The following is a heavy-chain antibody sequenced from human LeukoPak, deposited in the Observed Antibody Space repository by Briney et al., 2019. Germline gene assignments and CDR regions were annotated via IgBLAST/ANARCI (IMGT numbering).Heavy chain of an antibody. D-gene: IGHD6-6*01. CDR3: AKDYWAARPHYFDY. CDR2: IRYDGTNK. J-gene: IGHJ4*02. V-gene: IGHV3-30*02. Sequence: GGSLRLSCAASGFSFSAYGMNWVRQAPGKGLEWVAFIRYDGTNKYYADSVKGRFTISRDNSKNTLSLQMNSLRVEDTAVYYCAKDYWAARPHYFDYWGQGTLVTVSS. CDR1: GFSFSAYG.